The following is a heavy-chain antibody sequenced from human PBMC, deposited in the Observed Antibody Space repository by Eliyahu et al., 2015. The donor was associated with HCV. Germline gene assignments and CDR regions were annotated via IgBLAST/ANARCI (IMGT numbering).Heavy chain of an antibody. Sequence: QVQLQESGPGLVKPSETLSLTCTVSGXSITSYYXXWXRQPAGKGLXWXGRIYTSGGTNYNPSLKSRVTMSADTSKNQFSLTLTSVTAADTALYYCARGDYSSSYYLHYWGQGTLVTVSS. J-gene: IGHJ4*02. D-gene: IGHD6-13*01. CDR2: IYTSGGT. CDR3: ARGDYSSSYYLHY. V-gene: IGHV4-4*07. CDR1: GXSITSYY.